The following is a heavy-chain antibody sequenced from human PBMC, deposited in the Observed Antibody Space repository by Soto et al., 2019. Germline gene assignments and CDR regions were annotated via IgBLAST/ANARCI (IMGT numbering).Heavy chain of an antibody. CDR3: AKDKITGRFDY. CDR2: INHSGST. J-gene: IGHJ4*02. D-gene: IGHD2-8*02. V-gene: IGHV4-34*01. Sequence: QPPGTGLEWIGEINHSGSTNYNPSLKSRVTISVDTSKNHFSLKLTSWTAADTVVYYCAKDKITGRFDYWGQGTLVTGSS.